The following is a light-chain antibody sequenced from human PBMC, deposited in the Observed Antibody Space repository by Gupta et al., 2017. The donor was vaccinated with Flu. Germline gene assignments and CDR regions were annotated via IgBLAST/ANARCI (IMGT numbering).Light chain of an antibody. CDR1: ESINNW. CDR3: QHDKMFWT. CDR2: EAS. V-gene: IGKV1-5*03. Sequence: DIEMTQSPSTLSASVGDRFTITCLASESINNWLAWHQQKPGKAPNLGIYEASTLESGVPLRFSGSVCATEFTLTISNRQPEDFAIYYCQHDKMFWTFGQGTKVEI. J-gene: IGKJ1*01.